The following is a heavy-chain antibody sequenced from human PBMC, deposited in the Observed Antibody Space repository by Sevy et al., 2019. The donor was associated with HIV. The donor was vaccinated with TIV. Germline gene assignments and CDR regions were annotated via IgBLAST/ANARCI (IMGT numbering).Heavy chain of an antibody. D-gene: IGHD6-13*01. V-gene: IGHV3-74*01. CDR3: PREDSSSWSFDY. J-gene: IGHJ4*02. CDR2: INDDGSST. Sequence: GGSLRLSCAASGFTFRSYWMHWVRQAPGKGLVWVSRINDDGSSTRYADSVKGRFSISRDNAKNTLYLQMNSLRDEDTAVYFCPREDSSSWSFDYWGQGTLVTVSS. CDR1: GFTFRSYW.